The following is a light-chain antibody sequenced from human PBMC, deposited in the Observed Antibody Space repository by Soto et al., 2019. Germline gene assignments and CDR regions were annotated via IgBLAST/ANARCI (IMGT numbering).Light chain of an antibody. V-gene: IGLV2-18*02. J-gene: IGLJ3*02. CDR1: SSDVGSYNR. CDR2: EVS. CDR3: SSFTSSNTWV. Sequence: QSALTQPPSVSGSPGQSVTISCTGTSSDVGSYNRVSWYQQPPGTAPKLIIHEVSNRPSGVPDRFFGSKSGNTASLTISGLQAEDEADYYCSSFTSSNTWVFGGGTKLTVL.